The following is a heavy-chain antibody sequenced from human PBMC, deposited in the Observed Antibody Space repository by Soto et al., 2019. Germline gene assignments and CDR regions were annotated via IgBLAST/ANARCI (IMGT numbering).Heavy chain of an antibody. V-gene: IGHV1-46*01. Sequence: AAVKVSCKTSGYIFTAYSMHWVRQAPGQGLEWMGVVNPSGGSAHYAQSFEGRVTLTRDTSTSTFYMELSSLRSEDTAVYYCAREENCRGGTCYSEYFHHWGQGTLVTVSS. CDR1: GYIFTAYS. CDR3: AREENCRGGTCYSEYFHH. CDR2: VNPSGGSA. D-gene: IGHD2-15*01. J-gene: IGHJ1*01.